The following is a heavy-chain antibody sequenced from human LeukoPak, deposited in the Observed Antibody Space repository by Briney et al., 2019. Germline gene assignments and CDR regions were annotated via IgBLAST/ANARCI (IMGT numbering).Heavy chain of an antibody. D-gene: IGHD2-8*01. Sequence: ASVKVSCKASGYTFTGYYMHWVRQAHGQGIEWMGRINPNSGGTNYAQKFQGKVAMTRDTSSSTAYMELSRLRSDDTAVYSCARGGLRYCTNGVCYTSFDYWGQGTLVTVSS. V-gene: IGHV1-2*06. J-gene: IGHJ4*02. CDR3: ARGGLRYCTNGVCYTSFDY. CDR1: GYTFTGYY. CDR2: INPNSGGT.